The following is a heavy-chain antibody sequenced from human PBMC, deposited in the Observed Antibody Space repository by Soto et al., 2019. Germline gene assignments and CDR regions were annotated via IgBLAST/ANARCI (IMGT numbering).Heavy chain of an antibody. Sequence: SENLSVSWILSGGSVSSGTYDWSWIREPPGKGLEWIGYIYYSGSTNYNPSLKSRVTISVDTSKNQFSLKLSSVTAADTAVYYCARDDVYHITPSRGYGMDVWGQGTTVTVSS. D-gene: IGHD1-20*01. V-gene: IGHV4-61*01. J-gene: IGHJ6*02. CDR2: IYYSGST. CDR1: GGSVSSGTYD. CDR3: ARDDVYHITPSRGYGMDV.